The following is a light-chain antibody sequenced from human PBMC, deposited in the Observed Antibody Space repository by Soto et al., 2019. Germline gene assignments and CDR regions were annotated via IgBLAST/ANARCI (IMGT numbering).Light chain of an antibody. V-gene: IGLV2-14*03. CDR1: SSDIGNYNY. CDR3: SSYSSSSTPYV. CDR2: DVS. Sequence: QSVLTQPASVSGSPGQSITISCAGSSSDIGNYNYVSWYHQHPGKAPRLIIYDVSNRPSGVSNRFSGSKSGNTASLTISGLQAEDEADYYCSSYSSSSTPYVFGTGTKLTVL. J-gene: IGLJ1*01.